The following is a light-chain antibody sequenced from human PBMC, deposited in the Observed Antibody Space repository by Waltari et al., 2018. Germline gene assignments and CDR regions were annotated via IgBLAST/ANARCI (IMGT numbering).Light chain of an antibody. CDR1: QSLLHSNGYNY. CDR3: MQALQTPRFT. CDR2: LGS. J-gene: IGKJ3*01. Sequence: DIVMTQSPLSLPVTPGEPASISCRSSQSLLHSNGYNYVDWYLQKPGQSPQLLIYLGSNRASGVPDRVSGSGSGTDFTLKSSRVEAEDVGVYYCMQALQTPRFTFGPGTKVDIK. V-gene: IGKV2-28*01.